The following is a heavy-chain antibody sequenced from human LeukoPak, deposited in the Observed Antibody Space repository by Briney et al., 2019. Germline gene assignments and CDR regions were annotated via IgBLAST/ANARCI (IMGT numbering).Heavy chain of an antibody. Sequence: ETLSLTCTVSGGSIRSSSYYWGWIRQPPGKGLEWVSVIYAAGSTYYADSVKGRFTISRDNSKNTVYLQMNSLRAEDTAVYYCARAIQYRFDPWGPGTLVTVSS. D-gene: IGHD5-12*01. CDR3: ARAIQYRFDP. CDR2: IYAAGST. J-gene: IGHJ5*02. CDR1: GGSIRSSSYY. V-gene: IGHV3-66*01.